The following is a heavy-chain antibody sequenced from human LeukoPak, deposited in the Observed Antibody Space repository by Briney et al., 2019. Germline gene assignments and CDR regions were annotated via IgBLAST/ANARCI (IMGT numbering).Heavy chain of an antibody. V-gene: IGHV1-46*01. CDR1: GYTFTSYY. CDR3: ARGGGAFCGNDCLRTFDY. CDR2: INPSGGST. J-gene: IGHJ4*02. D-gene: IGHD2-21*02. Sequence: ASVKVSCKASGYTFTSYYMHWVRQAPGQGLEWMGIINPSGGSTSYAQKFQGRVTMTRDTSTSTVYMELSSLRSEDTAVYYCARGGGAFCGNDCLRTFDYWGQGTLVSVSS.